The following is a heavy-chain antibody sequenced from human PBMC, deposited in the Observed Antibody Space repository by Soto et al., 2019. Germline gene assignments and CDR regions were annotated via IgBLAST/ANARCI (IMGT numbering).Heavy chain of an antibody. CDR1: GFSFTGYY. D-gene: IGHD6-6*01. J-gene: IGHJ5*02. CDR2: INAHSGGT. V-gene: IGHV1-2*02. CDR3: AKDLTRQLAYWLDP. Sequence: GASVKVSCKASGFSFTGYYIHWLRQAPGQGREWMGGINAHSGGTEYAQKFQGRVTLTRHTSIATAYLTLTSLTSDDTALYYCAKDLTRQLAYWLDPWGQGTQVTVSS.